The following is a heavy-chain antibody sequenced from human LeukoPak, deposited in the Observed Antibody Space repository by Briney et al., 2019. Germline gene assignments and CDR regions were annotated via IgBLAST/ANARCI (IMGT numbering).Heavy chain of an antibody. Sequence: SETLSLTCTVSGGSISSYYWSWIRQPAGKGLEWIGRIYNSGITNYNPSLKSRVTMSVDTSKNHLSLKLSSVTAADTAVYYCAREYSGSYWTGYYFDYWGQGTLVTVSS. CDR2: IYNSGIT. CDR3: AREYSGSYWTGYYFDY. CDR1: GGSISSYY. V-gene: IGHV4-4*07. J-gene: IGHJ4*02. D-gene: IGHD1-26*01.